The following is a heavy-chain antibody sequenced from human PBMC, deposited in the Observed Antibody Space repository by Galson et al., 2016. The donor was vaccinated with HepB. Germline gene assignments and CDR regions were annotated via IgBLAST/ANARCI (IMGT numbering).Heavy chain of an antibody. V-gene: IGHV3-48*03. D-gene: IGHD2/OR15-2a*01. CDR1: GFTFSSYE. CDR2: IGSSGSTI. J-gene: IGHJ4*02. Sequence: SLRLSCAASGFTFSSYEMNWVRQTPGKGLEWVSYIGSSGSTIYYADFVKGRFTISRDNAKNSLYLQMDSLRAADTAVYYCLSWGLSSNYWGQGALVTVSS. CDR3: LSWGLSSNY.